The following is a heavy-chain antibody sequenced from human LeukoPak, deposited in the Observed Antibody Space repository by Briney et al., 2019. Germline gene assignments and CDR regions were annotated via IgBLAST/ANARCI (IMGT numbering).Heavy chain of an antibody. CDR3: ARRAGAYSHPYDY. J-gene: IGHJ4*02. CDR1: GFTFSIYG. CDR2: ISDSGGST. Sequence: PGGSLRLSCAASGFTFSIYGMSWVRQAPGKGPEWVSTISDSGGSTYYADSVKGRFTISRDNSKNTLYLQMNSLRAEDTAVYYCARRAGAYSHPYDYWGQGTLVTVSS. D-gene: IGHD4/OR15-4a*01. V-gene: IGHV3-23*01.